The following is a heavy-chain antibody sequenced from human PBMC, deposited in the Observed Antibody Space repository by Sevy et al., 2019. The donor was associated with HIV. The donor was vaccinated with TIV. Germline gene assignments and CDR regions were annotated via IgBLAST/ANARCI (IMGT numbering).Heavy chain of an antibody. CDR2: VHDGNRHT. D-gene: IGHD3-3*01. Sequence: ASVKVSCKASGYTFSNNAIHWVRQAPGQRLEWMGWVHDGNRHTKFSEKFQDRVTISRDTSATTVYMDLTSLTSEDTAIYYCARGKGGIFGVVTGQFDYWGQGTLVTVSS. V-gene: IGHV1-3*01. CDR3: ARGKGGIFGVVTGQFDY. CDR1: GYTFSNNA. J-gene: IGHJ4*02.